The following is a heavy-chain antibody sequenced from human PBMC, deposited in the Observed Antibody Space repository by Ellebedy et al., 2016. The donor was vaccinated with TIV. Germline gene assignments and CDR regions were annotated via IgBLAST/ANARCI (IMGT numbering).Heavy chain of an antibody. CDR1: GYIFNKLS. CDR2: FDPEDGEK. Sequence: AASVKVSCKVSGYIFNKLSMHWARQAPGKGLEWMGRFDPEDGEKFYAQKFQGRVTLTEDTSTDTAYLELSSLRSEDTAVYYCVTERLSRADYWGQGTLIAVSS. V-gene: IGHV1-24*01. D-gene: IGHD4/OR15-4a*01. CDR3: VTERLSRADY. J-gene: IGHJ4*02.